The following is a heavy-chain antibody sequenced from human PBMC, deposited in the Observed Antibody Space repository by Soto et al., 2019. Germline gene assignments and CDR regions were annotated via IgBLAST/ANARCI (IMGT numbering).Heavy chain of an antibody. D-gene: IGHD6-19*01. V-gene: IGHV3-64D*06. J-gene: IGHJ5*02. CDR1: GFTFSSYA. CDR2: ISSNGGST. Sequence: GVLRLSCSASGFTFSSYAMHWVRQAPGKGLEYVSAISSNGGSTYYADSVKGRFTISRDNSKNTLYLQMSSLRAEDTAVYYCVKEGYSSGCYSSSALIRAKWFDPWGPGTLVTVSS. CDR3: VKEGYSSGCYSSSALIRAKWFDP.